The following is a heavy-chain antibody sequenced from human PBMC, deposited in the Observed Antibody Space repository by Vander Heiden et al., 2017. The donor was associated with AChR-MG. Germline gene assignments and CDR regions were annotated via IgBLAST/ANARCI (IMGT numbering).Heavy chain of an antibody. CDR1: GGSFRGYY. V-gene: IGHV4-34*01. CDR2: IKDSGST. J-gene: IGHJ4*02. D-gene: IGHD3-3*01. CDR3: ARCITSFGVGSIKWGLFDY. Sequence: QVQLQQWGAGLLKPSETLSLTCAVYGGSFRGYYGGWIRRPPGKVREWIGEIKDSGSTKYKQCLKRPVSISVDTSKNQFSLKLSSVTAADTDVYYCARCITSFGVGSIKWGLFDYWGQGTLVDVSS.